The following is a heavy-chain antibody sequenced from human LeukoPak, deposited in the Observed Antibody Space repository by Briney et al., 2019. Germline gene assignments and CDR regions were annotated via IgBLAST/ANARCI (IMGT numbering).Heavy chain of an antibody. V-gene: IGHV7-4-1*02. Sequence: ASVKVSCKASGYTFTSYAMNWVRQAPGQGLEWMGWINTNTGNPTYAQGFTGRFVFSLDTSVSTAYLQISSLKAEDTAVYYCARDLIPTWGAAGKPLSGFDPWGQGTPVTVSS. D-gene: IGHD6-13*01. CDR3: ARDLIPTWGAAGKPLSGFDP. CDR2: INTNTGNP. J-gene: IGHJ5*02. CDR1: GYTFTSYA.